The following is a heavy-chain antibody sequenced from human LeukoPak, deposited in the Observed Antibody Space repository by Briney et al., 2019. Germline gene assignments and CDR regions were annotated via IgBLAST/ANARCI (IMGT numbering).Heavy chain of an antibody. J-gene: IGHJ4*02. CDR2: ISGSGGST. V-gene: IGHV3-23*01. CDR3: AKGSTYYDILTGYQPGNYYFDY. D-gene: IGHD3-9*01. Sequence: GGSLRLSCVVSGISLSNYAMTWVRQAPGKGLEWVSAISGSGGSTYYADSVKGRFTISRDNSKNTLYLQMKSLRAEDTAVYYCAKGSTYYDILTGYQPGNYYFDYWGQGTLVTVSS. CDR1: GISLSNYA.